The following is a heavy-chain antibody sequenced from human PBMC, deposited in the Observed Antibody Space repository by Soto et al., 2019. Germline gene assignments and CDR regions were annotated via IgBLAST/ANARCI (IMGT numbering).Heavy chain of an antibody. CDR3: AKDFGGRMTIFGVVIYYGMDV. CDR1: GFTFSSYA. Sequence: EVQLLESGGGLVQPGGSLRLSCAASGFTFSSYAMSWVRQAPGKGLEWVSAISGSGGSTYYADSVKGRFTISRDNSKNTLYLQMNSLRAEDTAVYYCAKDFGGRMTIFGVVIYYGMDVWGQGTTVTVSS. D-gene: IGHD3-3*01. V-gene: IGHV3-23*01. CDR2: ISGSGGST. J-gene: IGHJ6*02.